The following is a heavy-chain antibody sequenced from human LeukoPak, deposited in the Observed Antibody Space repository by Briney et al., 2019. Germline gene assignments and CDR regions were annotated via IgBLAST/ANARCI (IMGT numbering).Heavy chain of an antibody. D-gene: IGHD3-10*01. V-gene: IGHV1-69*06. Sequence: ASVKVSCKASGDTFLNYAISWVRQAPGQGLEYMGDIIPKFGTAMYAQKFQGRVTFIADRFTNTAFMELNSLRSEDTALYFCARERTTPDIYYGMDVWGQGTPVIVSS. CDR2: IIPKFGTA. CDR3: ARERTTPDIYYGMDV. J-gene: IGHJ6*02. CDR1: GDTFLNYA.